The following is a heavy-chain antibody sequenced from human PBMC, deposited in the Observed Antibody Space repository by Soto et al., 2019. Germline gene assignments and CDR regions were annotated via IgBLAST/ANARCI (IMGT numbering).Heavy chain of an antibody. CDR1: GGSVSSVSYY. CDR3: AREAIIVVAGVLDY. V-gene: IGHV4-61*01. CDR2: IYGRGST. J-gene: IGHJ4*02. Sequence: QVQLQESGPGLVKPSETLSLTCTVSGGSVSSVSYYWSWIRQPPGKELEWIGDIYGRGSTNYNPSLESRVTISVDTSKNQFSLKLRSVTAADTAVYYCAREAIIVVAGVLDYWGQGTLVTVSS. D-gene: IGHD6-19*01.